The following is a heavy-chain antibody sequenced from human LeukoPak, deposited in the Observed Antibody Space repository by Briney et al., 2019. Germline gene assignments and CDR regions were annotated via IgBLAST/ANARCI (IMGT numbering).Heavy chain of an antibody. J-gene: IGHJ4*02. CDR2: ISGSGGST. Sequence: QPGGSLRLSCAASGFTFSSYAMHWVRQAPGKGLEWVSAISGSGGSTYYADSVKGRFTISRDNSKNTLYLQMNSLRAEDTAVYYCAKDPYYYDSSGYYNYWGQGTLVTVSS. D-gene: IGHD3-22*01. CDR1: GFTFSSYA. CDR3: AKDPYYYDSSGYYNY. V-gene: IGHV3-23*01.